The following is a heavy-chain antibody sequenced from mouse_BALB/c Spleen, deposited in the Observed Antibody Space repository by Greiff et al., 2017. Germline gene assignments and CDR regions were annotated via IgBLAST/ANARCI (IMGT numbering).Heavy chain of an antibody. CDR2: ISDGGSYT. CDR1: GFTFSDYY. D-gene: IGHD2-14*01. Sequence: DVKLVESGGGLVKPGGSLKLSCAASGFTFSDYYMYWVRQTPEKRLEWVATISDGGSYTYYPDSVKGRFTISRDNAKNNLYLQMSSLKSEDTAMYYCARGYYRYGYFDVWGAGTTVTVSS. CDR3: ARGYYRYGYFDV. V-gene: IGHV5-4*02. J-gene: IGHJ1*01.